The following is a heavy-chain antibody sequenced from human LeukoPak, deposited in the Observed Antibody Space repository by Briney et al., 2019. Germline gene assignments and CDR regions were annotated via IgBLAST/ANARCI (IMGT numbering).Heavy chain of an antibody. Sequence: GGSLRLSCEASGSTFGSYAMSWVRQAPGQGPEWVSVISGSGVTTDYADSVRGRFTISRDNSKNTLYLQMNSLRAEDTAVYYCASADCSSTSCYRAFHIWGQGIRVTVSS. CDR1: GSTFGSYA. J-gene: IGHJ3*02. V-gene: IGHV3-23*01. D-gene: IGHD2-2*01. CDR3: ASADCSSTSCYRAFHI. CDR2: ISGSGVTT.